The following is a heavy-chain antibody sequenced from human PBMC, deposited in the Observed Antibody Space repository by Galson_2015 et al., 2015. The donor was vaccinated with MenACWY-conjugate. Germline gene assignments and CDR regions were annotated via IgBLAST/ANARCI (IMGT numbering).Heavy chain of an antibody. CDR1: GGTFSSYA. D-gene: IGHD2-15*01. CDR2: IIPILGIA. V-gene: IGHV1-69*04. CDR3: AKDVHCSGGSCYSDLMAG. Sequence: SVKVSCKASGGTFSSYAISWVRQAPGQGLEWMGRIIPILGIANYAQKFQGRVTITADKPTSTAYMELSSLRSEDTAVYYCAKDVHCSGGSCYSDLMAGWGQGTLVTVSS. J-gene: IGHJ4*02.